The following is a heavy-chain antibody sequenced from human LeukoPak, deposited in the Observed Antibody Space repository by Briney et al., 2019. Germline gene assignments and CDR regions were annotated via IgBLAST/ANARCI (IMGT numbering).Heavy chain of an antibody. CDR2: IYPDDSDT. CDR3: ARLQYSNGYVDY. J-gene: IGHJ4*02. V-gene: IGHV5-51*01. D-gene: IGHD5-18*01. Sequence: GESLKISCTGSGYRFTNYWIGWVRQMPGKGLEWMGIIYPDDSDTRYRPPFQGQVTISADKSIATAYLQWSSLKASDTAMYYCARLQYSNGYVDYWGQGTLVTVSS. CDR1: GYRFTNYW.